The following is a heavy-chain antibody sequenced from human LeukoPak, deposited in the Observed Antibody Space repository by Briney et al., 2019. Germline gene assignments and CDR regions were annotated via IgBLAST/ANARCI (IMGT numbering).Heavy chain of an antibody. CDR2: INHSGST. CDR1: GGTVSGYY. J-gene: IGHJ5*02. Sequence: SETLTLTCAAYGGTVSGYYWSWIRQPPGKGLEWIGEINHSGSTNYNASFKSRRFTSVDTSKNQFSLRLSSVTAADKSVYYCAPRGDIEHSYGYGKWFDPWGQGTRVTVSS. V-gene: IGHV4-34*08. CDR3: APRGDIEHSYGYGKWFDP. D-gene: IGHD5-18*01.